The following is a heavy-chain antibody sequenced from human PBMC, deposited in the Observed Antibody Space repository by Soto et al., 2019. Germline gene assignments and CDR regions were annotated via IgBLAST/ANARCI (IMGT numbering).Heavy chain of an antibody. Sequence: SETLSLTCSVSSDSMNSGGYYWSWIRQHPGKGLEWIGYIYSNGDTYYNPSLKSRVTISVDTSKNQFSLNLTSVTGADTAVYYCARRGGSSSGYYYYAFDVWGQGTTVTVSS. CDR2: IYSNGDT. V-gene: IGHV4-31*03. CDR1: SDSMNSGGYY. D-gene: IGHD6-6*01. J-gene: IGHJ6*02. CDR3: ARRGGSSSGYYYYAFDV.